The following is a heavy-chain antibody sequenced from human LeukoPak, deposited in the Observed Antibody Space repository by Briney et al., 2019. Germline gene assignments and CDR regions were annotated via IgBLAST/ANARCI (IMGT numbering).Heavy chain of an antibody. CDR1: GFTFSSYA. Sequence: SGGSLRLSCAASGFTFSSYAMSWVRQAPGKGLEWVSAISGSGGSTYYADSVKGRFTISGDNSKNTLYLQMNSLRAEDTAVYYCAKTGSSRWGYFDYWGQGTLVTVSS. D-gene: IGHD6-13*01. V-gene: IGHV3-23*01. J-gene: IGHJ4*02. CDR3: AKTGSSRWGYFDY. CDR2: ISGSGGST.